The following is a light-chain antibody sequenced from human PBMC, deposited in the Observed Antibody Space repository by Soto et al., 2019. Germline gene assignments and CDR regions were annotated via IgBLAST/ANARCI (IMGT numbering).Light chain of an antibody. CDR2: DVR. J-gene: IGLJ2*01. CDR3: SSYTSSSTLQVV. CDR1: SSDVGGYNY. V-gene: IGLV2-14*01. Sequence: QSALTQPASVSESPGQSITISCTGTSSDVGGYNYVSWYQQHPSKAPKLMIYDVRNRPSGVSNRFSCSKSGNTASLTISGLQAEDEADDYCSSYTSSSTLQVVFGGGTKVTVL.